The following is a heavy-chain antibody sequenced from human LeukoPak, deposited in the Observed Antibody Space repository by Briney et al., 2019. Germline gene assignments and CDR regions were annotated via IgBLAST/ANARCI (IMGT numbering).Heavy chain of an antibody. Sequence: PSETLSLTCTVSGGSITSSAYNWVWIRQPPGKGLEWIGSIYHSGDTYFNPSLKSRVTVSVDTSKNQFSLKLSSVTAADTAVYYCARAKGATAAGLYWGQGTLVTVSS. CDR1: GGSITSSAYN. CDR2: IYHSGDT. CDR3: ARAKGATAAGLY. J-gene: IGHJ4*02. V-gene: IGHV4-39*02. D-gene: IGHD6-13*01.